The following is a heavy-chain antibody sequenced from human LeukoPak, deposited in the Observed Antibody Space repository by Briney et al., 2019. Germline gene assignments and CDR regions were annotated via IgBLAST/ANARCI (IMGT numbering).Heavy chain of an antibody. CDR2: MSFDVNNK. J-gene: IGHJ4*02. D-gene: IGHD2-2*02. Sequence: AGGSLRLSCATSGFTFSSYAFHWVRQAPGKGLEWVATMSFDVNNKYYADSVRGRFTISRDNSKNTLYLQMNSLRAEDTAVYSCARGYCTSSGCYNDYWGQGTLVTVSS. CDR1: GFTFSSYA. V-gene: IGHV3-30*04. CDR3: ARGYCTSSGCYNDY.